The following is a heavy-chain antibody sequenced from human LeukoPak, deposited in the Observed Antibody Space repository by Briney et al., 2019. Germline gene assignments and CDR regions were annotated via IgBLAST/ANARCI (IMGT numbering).Heavy chain of an antibody. CDR2: IYPRDSNT. D-gene: IGHD6-13*01. V-gene: IGHV5-51*01. J-gene: IGHJ5*02. CDR1: GYSFTSHW. Sequence: GESLKTSCKGSGYGSGYSFTSHWIAWVRQMPGKGLEWMGIIYPRDSNTIYSPSFQGQVTISVDTSINTAYLQWISLKASDTAMYYCARHPIAAGGAYNWFDPWGQGTLVTVSS. CDR3: ARHPIAAGGAYNWFDP.